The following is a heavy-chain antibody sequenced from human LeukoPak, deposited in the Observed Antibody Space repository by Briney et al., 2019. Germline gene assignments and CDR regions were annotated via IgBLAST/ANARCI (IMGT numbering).Heavy chain of an antibody. Sequence: SVKVSCKASGGTFSGYAINWLRQAPRQGLDWMGVIIPIFGTANYAQKFQGRVTITTDESTSTAYMELSSLRSEDTAVYYCAREAAATVTMSFWFDPWGQGTLVTVSS. V-gene: IGHV1-69*05. CDR2: IIPIFGTA. D-gene: IGHD4-17*01. CDR1: GGTFSGYA. CDR3: AREAAATVTMSFWFDP. J-gene: IGHJ5*02.